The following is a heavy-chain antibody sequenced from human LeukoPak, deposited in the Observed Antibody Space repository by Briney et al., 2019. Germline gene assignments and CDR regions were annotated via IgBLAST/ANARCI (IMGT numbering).Heavy chain of an antibody. CDR1: GFTFSSYA. D-gene: IGHD3-22*01. CDR2: IRYDGSNK. J-gene: IGHJ4*02. Sequence: PGRSLRLSCAASGFTFSSYAMHWVRQAPGKGLEWVAFIRYDGSNKYYADSVKGRFTISRDNSKNTLYLQMNSLRAEDTAVYYCARGASSAYYVDYWGQGTLVSVSS. CDR3: ARGASSAYYVDY. V-gene: IGHV3-30*04.